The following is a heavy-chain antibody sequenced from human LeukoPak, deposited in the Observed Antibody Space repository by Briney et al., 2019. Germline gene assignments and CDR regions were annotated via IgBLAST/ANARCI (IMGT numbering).Heavy chain of an antibody. CDR2: IYYSGST. CDR3: ARDQTYSGSGIYTYFDY. Sequence: SETLSLTCTVSGGSISSYYWSWIRQPPGKGLEWIGYIYYSGSTNHNPSLKSRVTISVDTSKNHFSLKLTSVTAADTAVYYCARDQTYSGSGIYTYFDYWGQGILVTVSS. CDR1: GGSISSYY. V-gene: IGHV4-59*12. D-gene: IGHD3-10*01. J-gene: IGHJ4*02.